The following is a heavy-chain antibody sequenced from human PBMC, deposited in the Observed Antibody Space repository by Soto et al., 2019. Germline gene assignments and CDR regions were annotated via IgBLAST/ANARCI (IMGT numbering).Heavy chain of an antibody. CDR3: AREGSYSAYNFAHGIQLWSLDY. V-gene: IGHV4-4*07. D-gene: IGHD5-12*01. CDR1: GGSINTFY. CDR2: IFSSGST. J-gene: IGHJ4*02. Sequence: SETLSLTCTVSGGSINTFYWSWVRQPAGKGLEWIGRIFSSGSTSFNPSLESRVAMSVDTSKNHFSLNLSSVTAADMAVYYCAREGSYSAYNFAHGIQLWSLDYWGQGTPVTVSS.